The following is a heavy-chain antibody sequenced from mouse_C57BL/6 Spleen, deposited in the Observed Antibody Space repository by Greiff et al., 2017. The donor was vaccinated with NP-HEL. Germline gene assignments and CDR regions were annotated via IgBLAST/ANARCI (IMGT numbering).Heavy chain of an antibody. CDR1: GFNIKDYY. J-gene: IGHJ1*03. CDR2: IDHEDGET. Sequence: VQLQQSGAELVKPGASVKLSCTASGFNIKDYYMHWVKQRTEQGLDWIGRIDHEDGETKYAPKFQGKATITADTSSNTAYLQLSSLTSEDTAFYYCARPYYGSSYLYFDVWGTGTTVTVSS. V-gene: IGHV14-2*01. CDR3: ARPYYGSSYLYFDV. D-gene: IGHD1-1*01.